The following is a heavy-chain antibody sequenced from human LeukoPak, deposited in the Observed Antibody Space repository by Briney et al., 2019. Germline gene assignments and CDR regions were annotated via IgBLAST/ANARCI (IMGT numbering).Heavy chain of an antibody. Sequence: GGSLRLSCAASGFTFSSYSMNWVRQAPGKGLEGVSTISSCSGCIYYPDSGQGRFTISRDNAKNSLYLQMNSLRAEDTAVYYCARGAGYFGYWGQGTLVTVSS. CDR1: GFTFSSYS. V-gene: IGHV3-21*01. CDR2: ISSCSGCI. CDR3: ARGAGYFGY. D-gene: IGHD3-10*01. J-gene: IGHJ4*02.